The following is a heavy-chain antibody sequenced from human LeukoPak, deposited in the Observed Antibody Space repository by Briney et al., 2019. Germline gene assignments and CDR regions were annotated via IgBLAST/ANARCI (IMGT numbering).Heavy chain of an antibody. CDR3: ARLSDLKDAFDI. Sequence: PSETLSLTCTVSGGSISSSSYYWCWIRQPPGKGLEWIGSIYYSGSTYYNPSLKSRVTISVDTSKNQFSLKLSSVTAADTAVYYCARLSDLKDAFDIWGQGTMVTVSS. CDR1: GGSISSSSYY. CDR2: IYYSGST. D-gene: IGHD3-3*01. J-gene: IGHJ3*02. V-gene: IGHV4-39*01.